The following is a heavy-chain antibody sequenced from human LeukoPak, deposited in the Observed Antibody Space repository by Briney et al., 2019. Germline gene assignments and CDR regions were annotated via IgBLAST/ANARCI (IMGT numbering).Heavy chain of an antibody. CDR3: ARDGIAVAGTMDV. J-gene: IGHJ6*04. CDR1: GFTFVNAW. V-gene: IGHV3-15*01. Sequence: GGSLRLSCAASGFTFVNAWMAWVRQAPGKGLEWVGRIKAKAHGGTTDYAAPVKGRFTISRDNSKNTLYLQMNSLRAEDTAVYYCARDGIAVAGTMDVWGKGTTVTVSS. D-gene: IGHD6-19*01. CDR2: IKAKAHGGTT.